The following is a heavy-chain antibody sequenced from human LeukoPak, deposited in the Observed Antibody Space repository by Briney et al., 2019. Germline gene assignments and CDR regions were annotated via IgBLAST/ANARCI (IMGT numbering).Heavy chain of an antibody. CDR2: LSGSGITT. V-gene: IGHV3-23*01. Sequence: GGSLRLSCAASGFTFSNSAMSWVRQAPGKGLEWVSTLSGSGITTYYADSVKGRFTISRDNSKNTLYLQMNSLRAEDTAVYYCAKRIYSSGWSYFDYWGHGTLVTVSS. D-gene: IGHD6-19*01. CDR3: AKRIYSSGWSYFDY. CDR1: GFTFSNSA. J-gene: IGHJ4*01.